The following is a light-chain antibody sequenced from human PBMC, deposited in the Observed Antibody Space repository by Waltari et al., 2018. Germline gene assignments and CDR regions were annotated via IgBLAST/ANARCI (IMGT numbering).Light chain of an antibody. CDR2: EVS. CDR1: SSDVGGYNF. CDR3: SSYTFTSTPVV. V-gene: IGLV2-14*01. J-gene: IGLJ2*01. Sequence: QSALTQPASVSGSPGQSITIPCTGPSSDVGGYNFVSWYQQHPGKAPKLMIYEVSNRPSGLSNRFSGSKSGNTASLTISGLQAEDEADYYCSSYTFTSTPVVFGGGTKVTVL.